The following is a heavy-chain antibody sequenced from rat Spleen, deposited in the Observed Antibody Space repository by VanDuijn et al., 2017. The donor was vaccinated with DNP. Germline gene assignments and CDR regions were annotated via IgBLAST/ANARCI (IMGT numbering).Heavy chain of an antibody. V-gene: IGHV5-31*01. J-gene: IGHJ4*01. D-gene: IGHD5-1*01. CDR1: GFTFNKYW. CDR2: ISYDGTTT. Sequence: EVQLVESGGDLVQPGRSLKVSCVASGFTFNKYWMTWIRQVPGKGLEWVAYISYDGTTTYYGDSVKGRFTISRDNAKSTLYLQMNSLRSEDMATYYCARVQLGYYVMDVWGQGTSVTVSS. CDR3: ARVQLGYYVMDV.